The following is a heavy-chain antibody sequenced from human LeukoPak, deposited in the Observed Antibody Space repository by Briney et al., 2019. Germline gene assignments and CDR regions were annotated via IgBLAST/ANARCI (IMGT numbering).Heavy chain of an antibody. D-gene: IGHD1-26*01. CDR1: GLTLSFYG. Sequence: GGSLRLSCAASGLTLSFYGMHWVRQAPGKGLEWAAFIQYDGSNKYYADSVKGRFTISRDNSKNTLFLQMNSLRAEDTAIYYCAKNLQTFSGSYWLFDYWGQGTLVTVSS. CDR2: IQYDGSNK. V-gene: IGHV3-30*02. CDR3: AKNLQTFSGSYWLFDY. J-gene: IGHJ4*02.